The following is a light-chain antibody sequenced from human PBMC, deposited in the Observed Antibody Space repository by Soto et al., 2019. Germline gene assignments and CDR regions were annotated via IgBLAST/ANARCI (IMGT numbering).Light chain of an antibody. CDR1: QGISSY. J-gene: IGKJ4*01. CDR3: KQYYSFTLT. Sequence: AIRMTQSPSSLSASTGDRVTITCRASQGISSYLAWYQQKPGKAPKLLIYAASTLQSGVPSRFSGSGSGTNFTLTTVCLKPENFATYYCKQYYSFTLTFGGGTKG. CDR2: AAS. V-gene: IGKV1-8*01.